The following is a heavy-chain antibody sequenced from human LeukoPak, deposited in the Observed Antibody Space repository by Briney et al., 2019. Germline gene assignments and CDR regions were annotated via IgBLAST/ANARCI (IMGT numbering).Heavy chain of an antibody. J-gene: IGHJ4*02. D-gene: IGHD3-22*01. CDR1: GYTFTSYD. V-gene: IGHV1-8*01. CDR2: MNPNSGNT. CDR3: ARVWDSSGYYPDY. Sequence: GASVKVSCKASGYTFTSYDINWVRQATGQGLEWMGWMNPNSGNTGYAQKFQGRVTMTRNTSISTAYMELSSLRSEDTAVYYCARVWDSSGYYPDYWGQGTLVTVSS.